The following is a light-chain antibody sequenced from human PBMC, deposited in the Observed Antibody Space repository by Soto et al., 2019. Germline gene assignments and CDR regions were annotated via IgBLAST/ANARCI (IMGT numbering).Light chain of an antibody. V-gene: IGKV3-20*01. CDR1: QSVSSSF. Sequence: EIVLTQSPGTLSLSPGERATLSCRASQSVSSSFLAWHQQKPGQAPRLLIYGASSRATGIPDRFSGSGSGTDFTLTINRLEPEDFAVYYCQQYGSSPRTFGQGTKVEIK. CDR2: GAS. CDR3: QQYGSSPRT. J-gene: IGKJ1*01.